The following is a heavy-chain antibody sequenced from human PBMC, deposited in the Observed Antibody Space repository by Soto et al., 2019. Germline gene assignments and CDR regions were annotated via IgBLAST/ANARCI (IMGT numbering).Heavy chain of an antibody. D-gene: IGHD6-19*01. CDR3: ARAGGLGAVAVDY. CDR1: GGSISSGGYY. Sequence: ASETLSLTCTVSGGSISSGGYYWSWIRQHPGKGLEWIGYIYHSGSTYYNPSLKSRVTISVDRSKNQFSLKLSSVTAADTAVYYCARAGGLGAVAVDYWGQGTLVTVSS. V-gene: IGHV4-30-2*01. J-gene: IGHJ4*02. CDR2: IYHSGST.